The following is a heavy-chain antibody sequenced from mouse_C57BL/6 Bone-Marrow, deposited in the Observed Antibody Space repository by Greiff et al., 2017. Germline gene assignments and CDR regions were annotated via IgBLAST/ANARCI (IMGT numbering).Heavy chain of an antibody. CDR3: ARDGGRQLRLAY. Sequence: DVMLVESGGGLVQPGGSLSLSCAASGFTFTDYYMSWVRQPPGKALEWLGFIRNKANGYTTEYSASVKGRFTISRDNSQSILYLQMNALRAEDSATYYGARDGGRQLRLAYWGQGTLVTVSA. CDR2: IRNKANGYTT. J-gene: IGHJ3*01. V-gene: IGHV7-3*01. D-gene: IGHD3-2*02. CDR1: GFTFTDYY.